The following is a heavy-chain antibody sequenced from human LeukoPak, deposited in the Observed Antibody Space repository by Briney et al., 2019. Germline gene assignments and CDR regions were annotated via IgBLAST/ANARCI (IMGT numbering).Heavy chain of an antibody. Sequence: PGGSLRLSCAASGFTFSSYWLHWVRQAPGKGLVWVSRINSDGSSTSYADSVKGRFTISRDNAKNTLYLQMNSLRAEDTAVYYCASSWGGGSYYGLDYWGQGTLVTVSS. V-gene: IGHV3-74*01. D-gene: IGHD1-26*01. CDR3: ASSWGGGSYYGLDY. CDR2: INSDGSST. CDR1: GFTFSSYW. J-gene: IGHJ4*02.